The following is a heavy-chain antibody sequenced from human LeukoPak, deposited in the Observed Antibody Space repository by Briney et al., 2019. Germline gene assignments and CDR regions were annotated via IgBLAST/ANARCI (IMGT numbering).Heavy chain of an antibody. J-gene: IGHJ6*03. V-gene: IGHV4-39*07. Sequence: PSENLSLTCTVSGGFISNSNYYWGWIRQTPGKGLDWIGSMYYSGRTYYNPSLNGRVTISMDTSKNQFSLRLSSVTAADTAVYYCARTGYPYYYYYMDVWGKGTTVTVSS. CDR1: GGFISNSNYY. D-gene: IGHD5-12*01. CDR3: ARTGYPYYYYYMDV. CDR2: MYYSGRT.